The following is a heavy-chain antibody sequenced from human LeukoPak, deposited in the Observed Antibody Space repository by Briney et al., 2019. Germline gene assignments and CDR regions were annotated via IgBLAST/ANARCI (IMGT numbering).Heavy chain of an antibody. Sequence: GGSLRLSCEASGFTFSSYAMSWVRQAPGKGLEWVSAINGSGGSTYYADSVKGRFTISRDNSKNTLYLQMNSLRAEDTAVYYCASMVRGVIPTYYYYYGMDVWGQGTTVTVSS. CDR2: INGSGGST. J-gene: IGHJ6*02. CDR1: GFTFSSYA. CDR3: ASMVRGVIPTYYYYYGMDV. D-gene: IGHD3-10*01. V-gene: IGHV3-23*01.